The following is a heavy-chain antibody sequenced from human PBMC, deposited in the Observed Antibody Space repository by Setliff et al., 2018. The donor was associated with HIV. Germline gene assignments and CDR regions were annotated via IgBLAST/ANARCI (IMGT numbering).Heavy chain of an antibody. CDR2: ISSSSSYI. D-gene: IGHD3-9*01. V-gene: IGHV3-21*01. J-gene: IGHJ3*01. CDR1: GFTFSSYS. CDR3: ARGASGGLRYFGL. Sequence: PGGSLRLSCAASGFTFSSYSMNWVRQAPGKGLEWVSSISSSSSYIYYADSVKGRFTISRDNAKNSLYLQMNSLRAEDTAVYYCARGASGGLRYFGLWGRGTVVTVSS.